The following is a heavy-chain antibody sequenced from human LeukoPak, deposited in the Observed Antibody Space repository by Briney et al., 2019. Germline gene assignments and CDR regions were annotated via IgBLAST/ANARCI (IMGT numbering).Heavy chain of an antibody. Sequence: PGGSLRLSCAASGFNIRGYALDWVRQAPGKGLDWLAFIDYSAKVIYYADSVKGRFAISRDDAKNSLYLQMNSLRAEDTAVYYCGRDLPTGYAIDSWGQGALVTVSS. CDR3: GRDLPTGYAIDS. D-gene: IGHD3-9*01. J-gene: IGHJ4*02. CDR1: GFNIRGYA. V-gene: IGHV3-48*01. CDR2: IDYSAKVI.